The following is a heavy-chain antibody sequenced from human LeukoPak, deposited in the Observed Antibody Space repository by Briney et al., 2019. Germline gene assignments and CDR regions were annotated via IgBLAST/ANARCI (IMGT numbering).Heavy chain of an antibody. CDR2: IYYSGST. CDR1: GGSISSYY. D-gene: IGHD1-14*01. V-gene: IGHV4-59*01. Sequence: SETLSLTCTVSGGSISSYYWSWIRQPPGKGLEWIGYIYYSGSTNYNPSLKGRVTISVDTSKNQFSLKLSSVTAADTAVYYCARGLIPGYYFDYWGQGTLVTVSP. J-gene: IGHJ4*02. CDR3: ARGLIPGYYFDY.